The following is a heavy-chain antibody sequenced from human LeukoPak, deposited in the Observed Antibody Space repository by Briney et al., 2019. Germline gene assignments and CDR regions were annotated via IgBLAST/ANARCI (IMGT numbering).Heavy chain of an antibody. D-gene: IGHD2-15*01. V-gene: IGHV1-18*01. CDR3: ARLLLCSGGTCYSVGFDY. CDR1: GYTFTSYA. Sequence: ASVKVSCKAFGYTFTSYAISWVRQAPGQGLEWMGWISAYNGDSRFAQKFQGRVTMTTDTSTSTAYMEVRSLRSDVTAVYYCARLLLCSGGTCYSVGFDYWGQGTLVTVSS. J-gene: IGHJ4*02. CDR2: ISAYNGDS.